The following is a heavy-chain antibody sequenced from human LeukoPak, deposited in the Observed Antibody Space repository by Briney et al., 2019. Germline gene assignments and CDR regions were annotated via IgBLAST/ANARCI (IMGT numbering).Heavy chain of an antibody. CDR1: GGSFSGYY. D-gene: IGHD6-19*01. Sequence: SETLSLTCAVYGGSFSGYYWSWIRQPPGKGLEWIGEINHSGSTNYNPSLKSRVTISVDTSKNQFSLKLSSVTAADTAVYYCVRGAVAGRATYYFDYWGQGTLVTVSS. J-gene: IGHJ4*02. V-gene: IGHV4-34*01. CDR2: INHSGST. CDR3: VRGAVAGRATYYFDY.